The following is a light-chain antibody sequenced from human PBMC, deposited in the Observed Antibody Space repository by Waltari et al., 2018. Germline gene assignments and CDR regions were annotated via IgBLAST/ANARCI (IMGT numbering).Light chain of an antibody. CDR3: QVWDDTTNSGV. CDR1: NIECNS. J-gene: IGLJ3*02. CDR2: YDP. V-gene: IGLV3-21*04. Sequence: YVLTQPPSVSVAPGKTATSTCGGENIECNSVNWYQQKTGPAPVLVLFYDPDRPSGIPDRFSGSNSGNTATLTISWVEAGDEADYHCQVWDDTTNSGVFGGGTRLTVL.